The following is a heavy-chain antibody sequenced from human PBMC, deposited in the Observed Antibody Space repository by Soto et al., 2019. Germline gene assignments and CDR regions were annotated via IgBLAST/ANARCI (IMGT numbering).Heavy chain of an antibody. J-gene: IGHJ6*02. D-gene: IGHD6-13*01. Sequence: GSLRLSCAASGFTFSSYSMNWVRQAPGKGLEWVSYISSSSSTIYYADSVKGRFTISRDNAKNSLYLQMNSLRDEDTAVYYCARDSSSWFYYYYGMDVWGQGTTVTVSS. CDR3: ARDSSSWFYYYYGMDV. V-gene: IGHV3-48*02. CDR2: ISSSSSTI. CDR1: GFTFSSYS.